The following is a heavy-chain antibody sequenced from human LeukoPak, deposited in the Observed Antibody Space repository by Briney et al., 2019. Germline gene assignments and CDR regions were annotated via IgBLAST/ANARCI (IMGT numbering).Heavy chain of an antibody. CDR2: INQDGSEK. D-gene: IGHD2-15*01. J-gene: IGHJ5*02. CDR3: AREGCSGGSCYHNWFDP. Sequence: GGSLRLSCAASIFTFSSYWMSWVRQAPGKGLEWVANINQDGSEKYYVDSVKGRFTISRDNAKSSLYLQMNSLRAEDTAVYYCAREGCSGGSCYHNWFDPWGQGTLVTVSS. V-gene: IGHV3-7*01. CDR1: IFTFSSYW.